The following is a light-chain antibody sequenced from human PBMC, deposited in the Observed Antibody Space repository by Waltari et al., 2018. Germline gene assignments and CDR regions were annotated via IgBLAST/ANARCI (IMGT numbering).Light chain of an antibody. CDR1: SSDVGGFNY. J-gene: IGLJ1*01. CDR2: EVS. Sequence: QSALTQPASVSGSPGQSIPISCTGTSSDVGGFNYVSWYPQHPGKAPKLMIYEVSNRPSGVSSRFSGSKSGNTASLTISGLQAEDESDYYCSSFTSSSVYVFGTGTKVTVL. CDR3: SSFTSSSVYV. V-gene: IGLV2-14*01.